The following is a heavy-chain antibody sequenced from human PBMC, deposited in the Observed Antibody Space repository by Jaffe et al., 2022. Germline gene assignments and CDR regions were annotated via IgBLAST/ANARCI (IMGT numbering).Heavy chain of an antibody. D-gene: IGHD6-19*01. J-gene: IGHJ4*02. CDR3: ARVYTSGWLYYFDY. CDR2: IYHSGST. CDR1: GGSISSNIW. V-gene: IGHV4-4*02. Sequence: QVQLQESGPGLVKPSGTLSLTCAVSGGSISSNIWWSWVRQPPGKGLEWIGEIYHSGSTNYNPSLKSRVTISVDKSKNQFSLKLSSVTAADTAVYYCARVYTSGWLYYFDYWGQGTLVTVSS.